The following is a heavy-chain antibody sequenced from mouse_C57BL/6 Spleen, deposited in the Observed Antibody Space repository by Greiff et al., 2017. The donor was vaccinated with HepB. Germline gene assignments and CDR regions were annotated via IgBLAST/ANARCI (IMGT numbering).Heavy chain of an antibody. V-gene: IGHV10-1*01. J-gene: IGHJ3*01. CDR2: IRSKSNNYAT. Sequence: DVMLVESGGGLVQPKGSLKLSCAASGFSFNTYAMNWVRQAPGKGLEWVARIRSKSNNYATYYADSVKDRFTISRDDSESMLYLQMNNLKTEDTAMYYCVREDYDDDDLFAYWGQGTLVTVSA. CDR1: GFSFNTYA. D-gene: IGHD2-4*01. CDR3: VREDYDDDDLFAY.